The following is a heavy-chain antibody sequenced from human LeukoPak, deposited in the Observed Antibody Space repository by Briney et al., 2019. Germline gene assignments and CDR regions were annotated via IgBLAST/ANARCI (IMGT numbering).Heavy chain of an antibody. CDR3: ARDFRGGAPDY. V-gene: IGHV3-48*03. J-gene: IGHJ4*02. D-gene: IGHD3-16*01. Sequence: GGSLRLSCAVSGFPLSSYAMSWVRQAPGKRLEWVSYISSSGSTIYYADTVKGRFTISRDNAKNSLYLQVNSLRAEDTAVYYCARDFRGGAPDYWGQGTLVTVSS. CDR2: ISSSGSTI. CDR1: GFPLSSYA.